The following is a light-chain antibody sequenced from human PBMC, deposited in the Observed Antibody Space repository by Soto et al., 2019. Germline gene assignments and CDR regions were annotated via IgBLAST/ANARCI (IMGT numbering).Light chain of an antibody. V-gene: IGLV1-51*02. Sequence: QSVLTQPPSVSAAPGQKVTISCSGSSSNIGKNYVSWYQHLPGTAPTLLIYENNKRPSGIPDRFSGSKSGTSATLGITGIQTGDEADYYCGTWDSSLRAYVIGTGTKVTVL. CDR3: GTWDSSLRAYV. CDR2: ENN. J-gene: IGLJ1*01. CDR1: SSNIGKNY.